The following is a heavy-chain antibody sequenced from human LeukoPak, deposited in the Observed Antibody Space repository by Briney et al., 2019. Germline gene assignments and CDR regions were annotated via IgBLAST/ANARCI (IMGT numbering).Heavy chain of an antibody. J-gene: IGHJ5*02. D-gene: IGHD5-18*01. V-gene: IGHV3-21*01. CDR2: ISSSSSYI. CDR3: ARGVQLWYWFDP. Sequence: GGSLRLSCAASGFTFSSYSMNWVRQAPGKGLEWVSSISSSSSYIYYADSVKGRFTISRDNAKNSLYLQMNSLRAEDTAVYYCARGVQLWYWFDPWGQGTLVTGSS. CDR1: GFTFSSYS.